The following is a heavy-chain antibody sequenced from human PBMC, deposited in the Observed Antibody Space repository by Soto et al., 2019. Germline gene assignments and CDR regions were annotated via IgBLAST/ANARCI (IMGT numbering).Heavy chain of an antibody. V-gene: IGHV4-39*01. CDR1: GGSISSSSYY. CDR2: IYYSGST. J-gene: IGHJ4*02. CDR3: ASGYYDILSGYHD. D-gene: IGHD3-9*01. Sequence: QLQLQESGPGLVKPSETLSLTCTVSGGSISSSSYYWGWIRQPPGKGMEWIGSIYYSGSTYYDPNPKSTVTIDVSTSKYQVSPESSSVTAGEPAGYYCASGYYDILSGYHDWGQGTLVTVSS.